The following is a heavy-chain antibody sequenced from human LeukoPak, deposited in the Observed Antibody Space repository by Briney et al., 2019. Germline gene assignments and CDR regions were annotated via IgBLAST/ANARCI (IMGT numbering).Heavy chain of an antibody. V-gene: IGHV4-59*01. CDR3: ARDRSSGYYYYYMDV. Sequence: SETLSLTCTVSGGSISSYYWSWIRQPPGKGLEWIGYIYYSGSTNYNPSLKSRVTISVDTSKNQFSLKLSSVTAADTAVYYCARDRSSGYYYYYMDVWGKGPTVTVSS. J-gene: IGHJ6*03. D-gene: IGHD6-19*01. CDR2: IYYSGST. CDR1: GGSISSYY.